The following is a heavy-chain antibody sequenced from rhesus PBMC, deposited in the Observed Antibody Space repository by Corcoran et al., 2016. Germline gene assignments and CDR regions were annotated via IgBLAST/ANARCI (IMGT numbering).Heavy chain of an antibody. V-gene: IGHV4-76*01. Sequence: QVQLQESGPGVVKPSETLSLTCAVSGGSISSGYDWSWIRQPPGKGLEWIGYIYGSSGSTNYNPSIKNRVTISKDASKNKFSLKLSSVTAADTAVYYCARDVDGGDYFDYWGQGVLVTVSS. CDR3: ARDVDGGDYFDY. CDR2: IYGSSGST. J-gene: IGHJ4*01. CDR1: GGSISSGYD.